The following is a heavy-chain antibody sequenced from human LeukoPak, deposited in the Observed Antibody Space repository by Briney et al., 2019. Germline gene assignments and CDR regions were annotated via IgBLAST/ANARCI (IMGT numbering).Heavy chain of an antibody. D-gene: IGHD6-25*01. CDR3: ARGRSSVYYYYYMDV. CDR1: GGSISSSSYY. CDR2: IYYSGST. V-gene: IGHV4-39*07. J-gene: IGHJ6*03. Sequence: SETLSLTCTVSGGSISSSSYYWGWIRQPPGKGLEWIGSIYYSGSTYYNPSLKSRVTISVDTSKNQFSLKLSSVTAADTAVYYCARGRSSVYYYYYMDVWGKGTTVTVSS.